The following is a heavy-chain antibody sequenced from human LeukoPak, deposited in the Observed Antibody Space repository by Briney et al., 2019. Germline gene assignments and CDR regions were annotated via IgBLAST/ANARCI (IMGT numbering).Heavy chain of an antibody. CDR2: IFHSGST. CDR3: VRNGYYSVDY. J-gene: IGHJ4*02. Sequence: SETLSLTCAVSGGSMRSNWWSWVRQSPGKGLEWIAEIFHSGSTNYNPSLKSRVTISIDPSKSQFSLKLSSVTAADTAVCYCVRNGYYSVDYWGQGILVTVSS. CDR1: GGSMRSNW. D-gene: IGHD3-3*01. V-gene: IGHV4-4*02.